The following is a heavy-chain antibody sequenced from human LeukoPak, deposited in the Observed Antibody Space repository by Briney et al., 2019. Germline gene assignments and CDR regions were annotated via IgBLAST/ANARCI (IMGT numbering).Heavy chain of an antibody. CDR3: ARESTGGSYVR. V-gene: IGHV4-34*01. CDR2: INHSGST. CDR1: GGSFSGYY. J-gene: IGHJ4*02. Sequence: PSETLSLTCAVYGGSFSGYYWSWIRQPPGKGLEWIGEINHSGSTNYNPSLKSRVTMSVDTSKNQFSLKLSSVTAADTAVYYCARESTGGSYVRWGQGTLVTVSS. D-gene: IGHD1-26*01.